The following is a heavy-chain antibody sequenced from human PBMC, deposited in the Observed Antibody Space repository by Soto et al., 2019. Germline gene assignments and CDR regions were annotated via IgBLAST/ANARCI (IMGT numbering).Heavy chain of an antibody. D-gene: IGHD2-2*01. V-gene: IGHV2-26*01. CDR1: GFSLSNARMG. CDR2: IFSNDEK. Sequence: SGPTRVSPTVTLGLTCTVSGFSLSNARMGVSWIRQPPGKALEWLAHIFSNDEKSYSTSLKSRLTLSKDTSNSQVVLTMTTMNPVDTATYYCARMIVGPAASMAHWFDPRGQGTLVTVPS. J-gene: IGHJ5*02. CDR3: ARMIVGPAASMAHWFDP.